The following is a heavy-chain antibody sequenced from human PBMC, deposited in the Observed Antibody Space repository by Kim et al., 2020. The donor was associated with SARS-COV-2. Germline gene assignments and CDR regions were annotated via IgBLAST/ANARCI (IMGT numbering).Heavy chain of an antibody. J-gene: IGHJ4*02. CDR2: INGDGSST. CDR1: GFTFSSFW. Sequence: GGSLRLSCAASGFTFSSFWMHWVRQVPGKGLVWVSGINGDGSSTNYADSVKGRFTISRDNAKNTLYLQMNSLRADDTAIYYCAKRDCTTASCHFYYFDYWGQGSLVTVS. D-gene: IGHD2-2*01. CDR3: AKRDCTTASCHFYYFDY. V-gene: IGHV3-74*01.